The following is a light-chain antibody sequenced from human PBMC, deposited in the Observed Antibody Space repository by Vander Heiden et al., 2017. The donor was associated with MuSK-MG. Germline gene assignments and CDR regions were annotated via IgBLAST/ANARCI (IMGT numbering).Light chain of an antibody. CDR1: QVIFNY. J-gene: IGKJ4*01. Sequence: DIQMTQSPSSLSAPVGDRVTITCRASQVIFNYLAWYQQKPGKVPQLLIYGASTLQSGVPSRFSGSGFGTNFTLTISGLQAEDVATYYCQKYNSAPLTFGGGTKVEIK. V-gene: IGKV1-27*01. CDR3: QKYNSAPLT. CDR2: GAS.